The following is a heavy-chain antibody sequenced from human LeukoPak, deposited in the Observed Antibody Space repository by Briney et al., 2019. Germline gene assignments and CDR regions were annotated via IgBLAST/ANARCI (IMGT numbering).Heavy chain of an antibody. CDR2: IYTSGST. Sequence: SETLSLTCAVSGDSISNYYWSWIRQPPGKGQEWIGYIYTSGSTNYNPSLKSRVTISVDTPKNRFSLKLRSVTAADTAVYYCARGSLWSGYYYMDVWGKGTTVTVSS. V-gene: IGHV4-4*09. J-gene: IGHJ6*03. CDR3: ARGSLWSGYYYMDV. CDR1: GDSISNYY. D-gene: IGHD3-3*01.